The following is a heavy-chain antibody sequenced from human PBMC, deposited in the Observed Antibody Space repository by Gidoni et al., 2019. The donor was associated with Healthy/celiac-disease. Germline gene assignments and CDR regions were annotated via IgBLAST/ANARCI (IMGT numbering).Heavy chain of an antibody. CDR1: GFTFSSYA. V-gene: IGHV3-23*01. CDR3: AKGGMGATTFPYYYGMDV. D-gene: IGHD1-26*01. Sequence: EVQLLESGGGLVQPGGSLRLSCAASGFTFSSYAMSWVRQAPGKGLEWVSAISGSGGSTYYADPVKGRFTISRDNSKNTLYLQMNSLRAEDTAVYYCAKGGMGATTFPYYYGMDVWGQGTTVTVSS. J-gene: IGHJ6*02. CDR2: ISGSGGST.